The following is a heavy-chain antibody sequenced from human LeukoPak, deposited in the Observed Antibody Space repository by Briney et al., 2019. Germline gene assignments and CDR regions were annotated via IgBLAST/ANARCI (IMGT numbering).Heavy chain of an antibody. CDR2: MNPNSGNT. CDR3: ARDSLTTDYGGYRFDY. CDR1: GYTFTSYD. Sequence: ASVKVSCKASGYTFTSYDINWVRQATGQGLEWMGWMNPNSGNTGYAQKFQGRVTMTRSTSISTAYMELSSLRAEDTAVYYCARDSLTTDYGGYRFDYWGQGTLVTVSS. D-gene: IGHD4-23*01. J-gene: IGHJ4*02. V-gene: IGHV1-8*01.